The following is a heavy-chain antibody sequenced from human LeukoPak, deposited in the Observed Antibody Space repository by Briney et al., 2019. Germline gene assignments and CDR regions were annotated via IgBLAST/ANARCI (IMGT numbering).Heavy chain of an antibody. CDR1: GCSFTSYW. J-gene: IGHJ6*02. Sequence: KRGESLKISCKGSGCSFTSYWIGWVRQMPGKGLEWMGIIYPGDSDTRYSPSFQGQVTISADKSISTAYLQWSSLKASDTAMYYCARQSCSSTSCQNYYYGMDVWGQGTTVTVSS. CDR2: IYPGDSDT. V-gene: IGHV5-51*01. D-gene: IGHD2-2*01. CDR3: ARQSCSSTSCQNYYYGMDV.